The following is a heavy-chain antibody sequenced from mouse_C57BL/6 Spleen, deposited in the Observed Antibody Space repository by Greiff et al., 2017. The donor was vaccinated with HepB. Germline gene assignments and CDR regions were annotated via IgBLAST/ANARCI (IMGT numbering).Heavy chain of an antibody. J-gene: IGHJ3*01. CDR2: INPNNGGT. Sequence: DVQLQESGPELVKPGASVKMSCKASGYTFTDYNMHWVKQSHGKSLEWIGYINPNNGGTSYNQKFKGKATLTVNKSSSTAYMELRSLTSEDSAVYYCARKRVYYDYDGFAYWGQGTLVTVSA. CDR3: ARKRVYYDYDGFAY. CDR1: GYTFTDYN. V-gene: IGHV1-22*01. D-gene: IGHD2-4*01.